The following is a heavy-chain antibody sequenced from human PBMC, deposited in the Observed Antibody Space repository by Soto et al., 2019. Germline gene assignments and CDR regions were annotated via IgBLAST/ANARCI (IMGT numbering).Heavy chain of an antibody. D-gene: IGHD3-10*01. CDR2: MNPNSGNT. V-gene: IGHV1-8*01. Sequence: ASVKVSCKASGYTFTSYDINWVRQATGQALEWMGWMNPNSGNTGYAQKFQGRVTMTRNTSISTAYMELSSLRSEDTAVYYCARPIRITMVRGVYYMDVWGKGTTVTVSS. J-gene: IGHJ6*03. CDR1: GYTFTSYD. CDR3: ARPIRITMVRGVYYMDV.